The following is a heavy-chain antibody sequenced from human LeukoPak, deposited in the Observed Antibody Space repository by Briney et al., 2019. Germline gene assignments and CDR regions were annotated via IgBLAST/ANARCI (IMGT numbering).Heavy chain of an antibody. D-gene: IGHD2-2*01. V-gene: IGHV2-5*01. Sequence: SGPTLVNPTQTLTLTCTFSGFSLSTSGVGVGWIRQPPGKALEWLALIYWNDDKRSSPSLKSRLTIAKDTSKNQVVLTMTNMDPVDTATYYCAHRIHCSSTSCPHSLFDYWGQGTLVTVSS. CDR1: GFSLSTSGVG. CDR2: IYWNDDK. J-gene: IGHJ4*02. CDR3: AHRIHCSSTSCPHSLFDY.